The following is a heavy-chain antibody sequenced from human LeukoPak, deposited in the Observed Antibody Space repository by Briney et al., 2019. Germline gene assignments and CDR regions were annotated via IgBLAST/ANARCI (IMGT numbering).Heavy chain of an antibody. D-gene: IGHD2-15*01. J-gene: IGHJ6*03. V-gene: IGHV4-39*01. CDR2: IYYSGST. CDR3: ARQGDCSGGSCYSSYYYYYYMDV. CDR1: GGSISSSSYY. Sequence: PSETLSLTCTVSGGSISSSSYYWGWIRQPPGKGLGWIGSIYYSGSTYYNPSLKSRVTISVDTSKNQFSLKLSSVTAADTAVYYCARQGDCSGGSCYSSYYYYYYMDVWGKGTTVTVSS.